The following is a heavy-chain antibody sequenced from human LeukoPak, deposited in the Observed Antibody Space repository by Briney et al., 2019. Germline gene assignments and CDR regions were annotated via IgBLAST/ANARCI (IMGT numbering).Heavy chain of an antibody. CDR1: GGSISSGGYY. J-gene: IGHJ4*02. CDR2: INHSGST. V-gene: IGHV4-39*07. D-gene: IGHD3-10*01. Sequence: SETLPLTCTVSGGSISSGGYYWSWIRQPPGKGLEWIGEINHSGSTNYNPSLKSRVTISVDTSKNQFSLKLSSVTAADTAVYYCARGRIQRSGSYLHWGQGTLVTVSS. CDR3: ARGRIQRSGSYLH.